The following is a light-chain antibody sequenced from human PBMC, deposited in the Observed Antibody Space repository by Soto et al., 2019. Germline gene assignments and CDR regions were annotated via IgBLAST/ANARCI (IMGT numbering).Light chain of an antibody. CDR1: TSDVGTYNL. J-gene: IGLJ1*01. CDR2: EVS. CDR3: CSYAGSGTSYV. V-gene: IGLV2-23*02. Sequence: QSALTQPASVSGSPGQSITISCTGTTSDVGTYNLVSWYQQHPGKAPKLLIYEVSKRPSGVSDRFSASKSGNTASLTISGLQAEDEADYYCCSYAGSGTSYVFGTGTKVTVL.